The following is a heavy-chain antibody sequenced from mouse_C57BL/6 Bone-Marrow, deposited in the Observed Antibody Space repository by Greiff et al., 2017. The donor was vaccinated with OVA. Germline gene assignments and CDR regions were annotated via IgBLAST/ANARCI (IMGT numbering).Heavy chain of an antibody. Sequence: VQLQQPGAELVKPGASVKLSCKASGYTFTSYWMHWVKQRPGRGLEWIGRIDPNSGGTKYNEKFKSKATLTVDKPSSTAYMQLSSLTSEDSAVYYCASLPLYYGSSPWFAYWGQGTLVTVSA. J-gene: IGHJ3*01. CDR1: GYTFTSYW. CDR3: ASLPLYYGSSPWFAY. CDR2: IDPNSGGT. D-gene: IGHD1-1*01. V-gene: IGHV1-72*01.